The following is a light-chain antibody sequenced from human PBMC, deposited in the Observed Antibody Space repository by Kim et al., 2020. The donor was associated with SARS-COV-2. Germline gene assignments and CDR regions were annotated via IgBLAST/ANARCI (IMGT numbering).Light chain of an antibody. CDR2: SSN. V-gene: IGLV1-44*01. CDR1: SCKSGSKT. J-gene: IGLJ1*01. CDR3: AAWDVSLIGYV. Sequence: GQMVTHSCAQGSCKSGSKTVDGYQQLPGASPQHLIFSSNRRPSGVPLRFSGSKSGTSASLAISRLQSEDEADYYCAAWDVSLIGYVFGAGTKVTVL.